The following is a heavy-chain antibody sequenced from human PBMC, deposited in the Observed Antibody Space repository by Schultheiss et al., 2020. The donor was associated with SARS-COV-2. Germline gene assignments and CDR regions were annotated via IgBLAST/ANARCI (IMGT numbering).Heavy chain of an antibody. D-gene: IGHD5-12*01. CDR3: ARDPSGGYDSGYYYYYGMDV. Sequence: SETLSLTCTVSGGSISSGGYYWSWIRQPPGKGLEWIGRIYTSGSSNYNPSLKSRVTISLDTSNNQFSLKLTSVTAADTAVYYCARDPSGGYDSGYYYYYGMDVWGQGTTVTVSS. V-gene: IGHV4-61*02. CDR2: IYTSGSS. CDR1: GGSISSGGYY. J-gene: IGHJ6*02.